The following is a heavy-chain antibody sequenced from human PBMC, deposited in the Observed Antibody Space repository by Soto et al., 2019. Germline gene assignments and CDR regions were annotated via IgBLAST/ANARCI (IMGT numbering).Heavy chain of an antibody. CDR2: IYYSGST. D-gene: IGHD3-22*01. CDR3: ARLVVTMIVVVTTPYYFDY. Sequence: SETLSLTCTVSGGSISSYYWSWIRQPPGKGLEWIGYIYYSGSTYYNPSLKSRVTISVDTSKNQFSLKLSSVTAADTAVYYCARLVVTMIVVVTTPYYFDYWGQGTLVTVSS. V-gene: IGHV4-59*04. J-gene: IGHJ4*02. CDR1: GGSISSYY.